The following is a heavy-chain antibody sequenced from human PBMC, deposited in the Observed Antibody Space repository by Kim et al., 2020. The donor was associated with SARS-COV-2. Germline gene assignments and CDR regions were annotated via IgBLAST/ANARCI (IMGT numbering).Heavy chain of an antibody. D-gene: IGHD3-16*01. J-gene: IGHJ4*02. CDR3: ARDLESGGSEDY. V-gene: IGHV3-33*01. Sequence: YYADSVKGQFTLSSDNSKNTMYLKLNSLRAEDTAVYYCARDLESGGSEDYWGQGTLVTVSS.